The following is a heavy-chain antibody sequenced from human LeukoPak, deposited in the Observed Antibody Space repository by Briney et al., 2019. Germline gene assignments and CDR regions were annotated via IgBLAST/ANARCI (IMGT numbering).Heavy chain of an antibody. V-gene: IGHV3-23*01. CDR2: ISGSGGST. Sequence: GGSLRLSCAASGFTFSSYAMSWVRQAPGKGLEWVSAISGSGGSTYYADSVKGRFTISRDNSKNTLYLQMNSLRAKDTAVYYCANGITIFGVVSPADYWGQGTLVTVSS. CDR1: GFTFSSYA. CDR3: ANGITIFGVVSPADY. J-gene: IGHJ4*02. D-gene: IGHD3-3*01.